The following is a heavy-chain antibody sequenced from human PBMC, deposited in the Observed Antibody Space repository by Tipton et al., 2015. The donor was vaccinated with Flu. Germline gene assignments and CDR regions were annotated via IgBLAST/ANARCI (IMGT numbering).Heavy chain of an antibody. CDR3: VKEGASGWVWVF. CDR1: GLSITDGSF. D-gene: IGHD6-25*01. V-gene: IGHV4-38-2*02. J-gene: IGHJ4*02. Sequence: TLSLTCTVSGLSITDGSFWGWIRQSPGRGLEWIGSIYHLGTTYYNPSLKSRATISVDTSKNQFSLRLTPVTAADTAVYYCVKEGASGWVWVFWGQGAQVTVSS. CDR2: IYHLGTT.